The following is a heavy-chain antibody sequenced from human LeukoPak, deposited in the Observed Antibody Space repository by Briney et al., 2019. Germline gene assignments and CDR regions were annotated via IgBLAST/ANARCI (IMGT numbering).Heavy chain of an antibody. V-gene: IGHV3-53*01. Sequence: PGGSLRLSCAASGFTVITSFMSWVRQAPGKGLVWVSVIYNDGTTYYADSVKGRFTISRDNPKNTLYLQMNTLRAEDTAVYYCTKTGGPWDWGQGTQVTVSS. J-gene: IGHJ4*02. CDR3: TKTGGPWD. CDR2: IYNDGTT. CDR1: GFTVITSF. D-gene: IGHD7-27*01.